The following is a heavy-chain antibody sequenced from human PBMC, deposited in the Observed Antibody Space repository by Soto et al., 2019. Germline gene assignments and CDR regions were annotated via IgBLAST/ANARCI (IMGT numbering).Heavy chain of an antibody. CDR3: AHRRIFGVVNDNWFDP. CDR2: IYWDDDK. V-gene: IGHV2-5*02. D-gene: IGHD3-3*01. Sequence: QITLKESGPTPVTPTQTLTLTFTFSGFSLSTSGVGVCWIRQPPGKALEWLALIYWDDDKRYSPSLKSRLTITTDTSKNQVVLTMTNMDTVDTATYYCAHRRIFGVVNDNWFDPWGQGTLVTVSS. J-gene: IGHJ5*02. CDR1: GFSLSTSGVG.